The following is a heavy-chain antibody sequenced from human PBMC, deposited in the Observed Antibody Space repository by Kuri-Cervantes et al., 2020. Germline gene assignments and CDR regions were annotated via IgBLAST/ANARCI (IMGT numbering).Heavy chain of an antibody. CDR3: ARDRNHYDSSGYYWGDLDY. CDR2: ISYDGSNQ. Sequence: LTCAASGFTFSSHAMHWVRQAPGKGLEWVAVISYDGSNQYYADSVKGRFTISRDNSKNTLYLQMNSLRAEDTAVYYCARDRNHYDSSGYYWGDLDYRGQGTLVTVSS. J-gene: IGHJ4*02. D-gene: IGHD3-22*01. CDR1: GFTFSSHA. V-gene: IGHV3-30-3*01.